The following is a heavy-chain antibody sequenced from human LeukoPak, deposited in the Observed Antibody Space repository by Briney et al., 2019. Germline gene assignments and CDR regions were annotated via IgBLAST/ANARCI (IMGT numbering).Heavy chain of an antibody. CDR3: ARDALRYFDY. CDR2: ISYDGSNK. Sequence: PGGSLRLSCAASGFTFSSYAMHWVRQAPGKGLEWVAVISYDGSNKYYADSVKGRFTISRDSSKNTLYLQMNSLRAEDTAVYYCARDALRYFDYWGQGTLVTVSS. CDR1: GFTFSSYA. J-gene: IGHJ4*02. D-gene: IGHD2-15*01. V-gene: IGHV3-30-3*01.